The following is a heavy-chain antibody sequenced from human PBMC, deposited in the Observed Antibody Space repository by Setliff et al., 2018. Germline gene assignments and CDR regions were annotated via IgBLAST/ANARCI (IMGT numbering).Heavy chain of an antibody. CDR2: ISYSGRT. CDR3: ARVAYPNGGSRRYFEN. Sequence: SETLSLTCAVSGGSISTDPYFWTWIRQHPVQGLEWIGYISYSGRTSYNPSLYSRITVSLDRSKNQFSLQLTSVTAADTSMYYCARVAYPNGGSRRYFENWGQGTLVTVSS. CDR1: GGSISTDPYF. J-gene: IGHJ4*02. V-gene: IGHV4-31*11. D-gene: IGHD2-15*01.